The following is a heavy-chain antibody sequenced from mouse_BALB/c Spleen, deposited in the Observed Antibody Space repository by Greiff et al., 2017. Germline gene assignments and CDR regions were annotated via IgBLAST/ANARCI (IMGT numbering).Heavy chain of an antibody. D-gene: IGHD2-3*01. V-gene: IGHV3-8*02. CDR2: ISYSGST. Sequence: EVKLVESGPSLVKPSQTLSLTCSVTGDSITSGYWNWIRRFPGNKLEYMGYISYSGSTYYNPSLKSRISITRDTSKNQYYLQLNSVTTEDTATYYCARRDGYYDAMDYWGQGTSVTVSS. J-gene: IGHJ4*01. CDR3: ARRDGYYDAMDY. CDR1: GDSITSGY.